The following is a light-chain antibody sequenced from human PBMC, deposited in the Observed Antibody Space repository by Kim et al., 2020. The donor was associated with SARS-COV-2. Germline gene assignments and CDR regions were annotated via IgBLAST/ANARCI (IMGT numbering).Light chain of an antibody. CDR1: SSDLGGYIF. V-gene: IGLV2-14*03. J-gene: IGLJ3*02. CDR3: SAYSSSTTWV. CDR2: DVT. Sequence: GQSITISCTATSSDLGGYIFFSWYQHHPGKAPKLMIYDVTHRPSGVSDRFSGSKSGTTASLTISGLQAEDEADYFCSAYSSSTTWVFGGGTQLTVL.